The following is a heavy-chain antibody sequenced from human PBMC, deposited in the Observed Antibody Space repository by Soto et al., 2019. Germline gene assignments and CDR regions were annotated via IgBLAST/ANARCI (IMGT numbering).Heavy chain of an antibody. CDR1: GGSISSYY. CDR2: IYYSGST. CDR3: ARAADYYDSSGYYGYFDY. Sequence: QVQLQESGPGLVKPSETLSLTCTVSGGSISSYYWSWIRQPPGKGLEWIGYIYYSGSTNYNPSLKSRVTISVDTCKNQFSLKLSSVTAADTAVYYCARAADYYDSSGYYGYFDYWGQGTLVTVSS. V-gene: IGHV4-59*01. D-gene: IGHD3-22*01. J-gene: IGHJ4*02.